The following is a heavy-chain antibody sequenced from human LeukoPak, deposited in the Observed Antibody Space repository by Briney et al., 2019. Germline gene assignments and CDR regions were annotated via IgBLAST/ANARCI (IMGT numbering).Heavy chain of an antibody. CDR3: ARYSDHFCESGMDV. J-gene: IGHJ6*02. CDR1: GFSFSDYG. V-gene: IGHV3-30*03. D-gene: IGHD2-21*01. CDR2: ISSDGFNE. Sequence: PGGSLRLSCAASGFSFSDYGMHWVRQAPGKGLEWVALISSDGFNEYYADSVRGRFTISRDTSKNTLYLQINSLKTEDTAIYYCARYSDHFCESGMDVSGQGTTVTVSS.